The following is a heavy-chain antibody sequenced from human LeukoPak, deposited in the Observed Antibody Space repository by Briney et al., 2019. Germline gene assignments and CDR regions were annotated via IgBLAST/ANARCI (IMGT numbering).Heavy chain of an antibody. J-gene: IGHJ6*02. CDR2: IYYSGST. Sequence: SETLSLTCTVSGGSISSYYWSWIRQPPGKGLEWIGYIYYSGSTNYNPSLKSRVTISVDTSKNQLSLKLSSVTAADTAVYYCARGYTLRKNYCFRMDVWGQGTTVTVSS. CDR1: GGSISSYY. CDR3: ARGYTLRKNYCFRMDV. V-gene: IGHV4-59*01. D-gene: IGHD5-12*01.